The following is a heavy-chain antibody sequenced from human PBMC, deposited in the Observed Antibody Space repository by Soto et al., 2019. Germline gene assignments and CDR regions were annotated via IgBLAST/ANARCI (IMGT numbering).Heavy chain of an antibody. Sequence: GGSLRLSCAASGFTFSNAWMSWVRQAPGKGLEWVGRIKSKTDGGTTDYAAPVKGRFTISRDDSKNTLYLQMNSLKTEDTAVYYCTTALWETDAFDIWGQGTMVTVSS. CDR1: GFTFSNAW. V-gene: IGHV3-15*01. D-gene: IGHD1-26*01. J-gene: IGHJ3*02. CDR3: TTALWETDAFDI. CDR2: IKSKTDGGTT.